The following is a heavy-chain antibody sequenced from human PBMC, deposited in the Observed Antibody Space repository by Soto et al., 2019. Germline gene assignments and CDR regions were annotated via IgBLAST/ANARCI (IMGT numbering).Heavy chain of an antibody. J-gene: IGHJ4*02. CDR2: IYYSGST. CDR3: ARWPQLEPRFDY. Sequence: QVQLQESGPGLVKPSQTLSLTCTVSGGSISSGGYYWSWIRQHPGKGLEWIGYIYYSGSTYSNPSRESRVTISVDPSKNQFSLKLSSVTAADTAVYYCARWPQLEPRFDYWGQGTLVTVSS. D-gene: IGHD1-1*01. V-gene: IGHV4-31*03. CDR1: GGSISSGGYY.